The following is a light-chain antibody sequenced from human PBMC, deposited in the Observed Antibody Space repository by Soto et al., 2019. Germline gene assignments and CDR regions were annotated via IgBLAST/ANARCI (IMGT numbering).Light chain of an antibody. CDR1: SSDVGSYNL. CDR3: CSYAGSSTFVV. J-gene: IGLJ2*01. V-gene: IGLV2-23*03. CDR2: EGN. Sequence: ALTQPASVSGSPGQSITISCTGTSSDVGSYNLVSWYQQHPGKAPKLMIYEGNKRPSGVSNRFSASKSGNTASLTISGLQAEDEADYYCCSYAGSSTFVVFGGGTQLTVL.